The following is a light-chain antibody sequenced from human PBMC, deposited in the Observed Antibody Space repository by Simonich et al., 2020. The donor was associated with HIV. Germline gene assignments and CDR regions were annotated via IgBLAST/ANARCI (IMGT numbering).Light chain of an antibody. V-gene: IGKV2D-29*02. CDR2: DAS. CDR1: QSLLHSDGKTY. CDR3: MQSVQLPFT. Sequence: DIVMTQTPLSLSVTPGQPASMSCKSSQSLLHSDGKTYLYWYLQKQGQSPQLLIYDASNRFSGVPDRFSGSGSGTDFTLKISRVEAEDVGLYYCMQSVQLPFTFGPGTKVDIK. J-gene: IGKJ3*01.